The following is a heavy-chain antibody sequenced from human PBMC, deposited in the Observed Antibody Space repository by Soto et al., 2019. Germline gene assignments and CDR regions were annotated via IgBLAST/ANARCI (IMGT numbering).Heavy chain of an antibody. D-gene: IGHD3-3*01. V-gene: IGHV3-23*01. CDR1: GFSFSSYA. CDR3: ARPNSDFWSGSEY. CDR2: INDNGVTT. Sequence: WGSLRLSCAASGFSFSSYARSWVRQAPGKGLEWVSAINDNGVTTYYADSVKGRFTISRDNSKNTLYLQMNTLRAEDTARYYCARPNSDFWSGSEYWGQGNPGHSLL. J-gene: IGHJ4*01.